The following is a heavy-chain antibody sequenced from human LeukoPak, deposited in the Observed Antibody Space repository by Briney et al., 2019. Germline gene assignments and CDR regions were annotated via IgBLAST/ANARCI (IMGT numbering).Heavy chain of an antibody. V-gene: IGHV1-46*01. Sequence: ASVKVSCKASGYTFTSYYMHWVRQAPGQGLEWMGIINPSGGSTSYAQKFQGRVTMTRDTSTSTVYMELSSLRSEDTAVYYCARQGGPYYSDSRDSSHVDFDCWGQGTLVTVSS. J-gene: IGHJ4*02. CDR2: INPSGGST. CDR3: ARQGGPYYSDSRDSSHVDFDC. D-gene: IGHD3-22*01. CDR1: GYTFTSYY.